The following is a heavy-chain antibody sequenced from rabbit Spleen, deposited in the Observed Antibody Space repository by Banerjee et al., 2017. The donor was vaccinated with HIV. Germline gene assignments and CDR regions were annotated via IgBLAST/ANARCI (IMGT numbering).Heavy chain of an antibody. D-gene: IGHD1-1*01. CDR1: GFSFSSSYW. CDR2: ISTGGLTT. CDR3: ARNYVNAFDP. Sequence: QEQLEESGGDLVKPGGSLTLTCTASGFSFSSSYWICWVRQAPGRGLEWIACISTGGLTTYYTTWAKGRFTISKTSTTTVTLKMTSLTAADTATYFCARNYVNAFDPWGQGTLVTVS. V-gene: IGHV1S45*01. J-gene: IGHJ2*01.